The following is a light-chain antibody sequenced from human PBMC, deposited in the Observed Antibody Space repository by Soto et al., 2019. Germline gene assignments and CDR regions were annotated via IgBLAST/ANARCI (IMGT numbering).Light chain of an antibody. V-gene: IGLV1-44*01. CDR2: SND. CDR3: AAWDGSLNGWV. J-gene: IGLJ3*02. CDR1: SSSIGSNT. Sequence: QSVLTQAPSASGNPGQRVTIACSGSSSSIGSNTVSWYQQVTGTAPKLLIYSNDQRPSGVPDRFSGSKSGTSASLAIGGLQSEDEADYYCAAWDGSLNGWVFGGGTKLTVL.